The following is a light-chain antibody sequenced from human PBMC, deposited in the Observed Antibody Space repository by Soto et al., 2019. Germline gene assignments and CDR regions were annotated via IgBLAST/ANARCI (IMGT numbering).Light chain of an antibody. CDR1: QSVSSSY. V-gene: IGKV3-20*01. J-gene: IGKJ2*01. CDR2: GAS. CDR3: QQYGSSSVT. Sequence: EIGLTQSPGTLSLSPGERATLSCRASQSVSSSYLAWYQQKPGQAPRLLIYGASSRATGIPDRFSGSGSGTDFTLTISRLEPEDLAVYYCQQYGSSSVTFGQGTKLEIK.